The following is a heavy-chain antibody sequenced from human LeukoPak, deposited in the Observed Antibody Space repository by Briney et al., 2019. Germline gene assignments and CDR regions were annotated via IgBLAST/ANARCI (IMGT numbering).Heavy chain of an antibody. D-gene: IGHD3-16*01. CDR1: GFTFSSYE. CDR3: ARGDIRRFDY. Sequence: PGGSLRLSCAASGFTFSSYEMNWVRQAPGKGLEWASYISSSSRTIYYADSVKGRFTISRDNAKNSLYLQMNSLRAEDTAVYYCARGDIRRFDYWGQGTLVTVSS. J-gene: IGHJ4*02. V-gene: IGHV3-48*03. CDR2: ISSSSRTI.